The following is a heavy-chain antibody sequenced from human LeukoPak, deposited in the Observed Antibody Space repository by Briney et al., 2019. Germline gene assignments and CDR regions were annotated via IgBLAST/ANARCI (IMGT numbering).Heavy chain of an antibody. Sequence: SETLSLTCTVSGYSISNGYYWGWVRQPPGKGLGWIGTIHHSGTTYYGPSLRRRVATSVDTSKNQFSLSLSSVTAADTAVYYSARSYYDTRGRFDPWGQGTLVTVSS. CDR1: GYSISNGYY. J-gene: IGHJ5*02. CDR3: ARSYYDTRGRFDP. V-gene: IGHV4-38-2*02. CDR2: IHHSGTT. D-gene: IGHD3-22*01.